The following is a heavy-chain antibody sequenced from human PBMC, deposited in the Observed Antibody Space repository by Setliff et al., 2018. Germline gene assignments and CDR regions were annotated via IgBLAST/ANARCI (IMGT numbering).Heavy chain of an antibody. Sequence: SVKVSCKASGFTFTSSAMQWVRQARGQRLGWIGWIVVGSGNTNYAQKFQERVTITRDMSTSTAYMELSSLRSEDTAVYYCAAQMRRGTGTPAYYYYGMDVWGQGTTVTVSS. CDR2: IVVGSGNT. D-gene: IGHD1-1*01. V-gene: IGHV1-58*02. J-gene: IGHJ6*02. CDR3: AAQMRRGTGTPAYYYYGMDV. CDR1: GFTFTSSA.